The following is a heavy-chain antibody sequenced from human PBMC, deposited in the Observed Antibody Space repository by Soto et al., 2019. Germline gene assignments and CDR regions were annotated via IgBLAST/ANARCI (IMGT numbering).Heavy chain of an antibody. CDR1: GGTFSSYA. J-gene: IGHJ6*02. V-gene: IGHV1-69*01. D-gene: IGHD2-15*01. Sequence: QVQLVQSGAEVKKPGSSVKVSCKASGGTFSSYAISWVRQAPGQGLEWMGGIIPIFGTANYAQKFQGRVTITADESTSTAYMELSSLRSEDTAVYYSARGRVVAATFYYYYGMDVWGQGTTVTVSS. CDR2: IIPIFGTA. CDR3: ARGRVVAATFYYYYGMDV.